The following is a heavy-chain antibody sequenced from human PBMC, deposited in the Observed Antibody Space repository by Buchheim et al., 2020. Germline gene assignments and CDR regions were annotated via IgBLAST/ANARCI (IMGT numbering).Heavy chain of an antibody. J-gene: IGHJ5*02. D-gene: IGHD5-24*01. Sequence: QVQLQQWGTGLLKPSETLSLTCVVSGASLSGYYWSWIRQSPGKGLEWIGEVNHGGNTNYNPSLKSRVIISVDTSTNQFSLKVTSVTAADTAVYYCARIDMATMYNFFDPWGQGTL. V-gene: IGHV4-34*01. CDR2: VNHGGNT. CDR1: GASLSGYY. CDR3: ARIDMATMYNFFDP.